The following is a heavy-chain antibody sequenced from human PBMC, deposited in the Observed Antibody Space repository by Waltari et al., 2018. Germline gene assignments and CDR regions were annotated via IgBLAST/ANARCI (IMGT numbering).Heavy chain of an antibody. V-gene: IGHV4-34*01. CDR3: ARRGRMITFGGVIVKGGLFDY. D-gene: IGHD3-16*02. CDR1: GGSFSGYY. Sequence: QVQLQQWGAGLLKPSETLSLTCAVYGGSFSGYYWSWIRQPPGKGLEWIGEINHSGSNNYNPSLKSRVTITVDTSKNQFSLKLSAVTAADTAVYYCARRGRMITFGGVIVKGGLFDYWGQGTLVTVSS. CDR2: INHSGSN. J-gene: IGHJ4*02.